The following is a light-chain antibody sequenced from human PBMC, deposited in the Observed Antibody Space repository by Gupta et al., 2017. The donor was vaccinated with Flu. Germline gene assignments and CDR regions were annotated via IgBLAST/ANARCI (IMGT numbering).Light chain of an antibody. CDR2: GAS. CDR3: QQYGSSPPRLT. V-gene: IGKV3-20*01. J-gene: IGKJ4*01. Sequence: EIVLTQSPGTLSLSPGERATLSFRASQSVSSSYLAWYQQKPGQAPMLLIYGASSRATGIPDRFSGSGSGTDFTLTISRLEPEDFAVYYCQQYGSSPPRLTFGGGTKVEIK. CDR1: QSVSSSY.